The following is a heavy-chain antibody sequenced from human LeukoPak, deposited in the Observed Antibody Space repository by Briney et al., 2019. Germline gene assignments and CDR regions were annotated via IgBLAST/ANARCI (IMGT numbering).Heavy chain of an antibody. CDR1: GFTFDDYA. CDR2: ISWNSGSI. Sequence: PGRSLRLSCAASGFTFDDYAMHWVRQAPGKGLEWVSGISWNSGSIGYADSVKGRFTISRDNAKNSLYLQMNSLRAEDTALYYCAKDLYGDYGEYYLDYWGQGTLVTVSS. V-gene: IGHV3-9*01. CDR3: AKDLYGDYGEYYLDY. J-gene: IGHJ4*02. D-gene: IGHD4-17*01.